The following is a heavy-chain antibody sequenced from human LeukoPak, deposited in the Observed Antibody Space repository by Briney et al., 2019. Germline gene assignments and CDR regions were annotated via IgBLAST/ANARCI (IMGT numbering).Heavy chain of an antibody. Sequence: PGGSLRLSCAASGFTFSSYDMHWVRQATGKGLEWVSAIGTAGDTYYPGSVKGRFTISRENAKNSLYLQMNSLRAGDTAVYYCAREGFTAAAGYYLDYWGQGTLVTVSS. D-gene: IGHD6-13*01. V-gene: IGHV3-13*01. CDR1: GFTFSSYD. CDR2: IGTAGDT. CDR3: AREGFTAAAGYYLDY. J-gene: IGHJ4*02.